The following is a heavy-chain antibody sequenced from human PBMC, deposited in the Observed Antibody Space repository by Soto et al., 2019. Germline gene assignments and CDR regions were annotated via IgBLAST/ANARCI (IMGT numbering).Heavy chain of an antibody. D-gene: IGHD6-19*01. CDR3: AKGPFSGWIYFDL. CDR1: GFAFNSYA. CDR2: VSGSGGYT. J-gene: IGHJ4*02. Sequence: EVQLLESGGGLVQPGGSLRLSCAASGFAFNSYAMGWVRQAPGKGLEYVSAVSGSGGYTYYADSVRGRFTISRDTSKNTLYQQVNILRTEDTAICFCAKGPFSGWIYFDLWGQGTLVTVSS. V-gene: IGHV3-23*01.